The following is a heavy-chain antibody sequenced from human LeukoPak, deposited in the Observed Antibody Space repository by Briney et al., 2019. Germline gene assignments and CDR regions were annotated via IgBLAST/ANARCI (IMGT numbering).Heavy chain of an antibody. CDR1: GGTFSSYA. CDR2: IIPILGIA. D-gene: IGHD5-18*01. V-gene: IGHV1-69*04. J-gene: IGHJ4*02. Sequence: GASVKVYCKASGGTFSSYAISWVRQAPGQGLEWMGRIIPILGIANYAQKFQGRVTITADKSTSTAYMELSSLRSEDTAVYYCAAQDTAMAYFDYWGQGTLVTVSS. CDR3: AAQDTAMAYFDY.